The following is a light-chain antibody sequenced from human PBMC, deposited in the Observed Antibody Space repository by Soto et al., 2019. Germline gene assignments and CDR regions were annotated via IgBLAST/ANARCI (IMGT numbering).Light chain of an antibody. Sequence: IQMTQSPSSFSASTGDRVTITCRASQGISSYLAWYQQKPGKAPKLLIYAASTLQSGVPSRFSGSGSGTEFTLTSSSLQPDDFATYYCQQYNSYSRTFGQGTKVDI. CDR3: QQYNSYSRT. CDR2: AAS. V-gene: IGKV1-8*01. CDR1: QGISSY. J-gene: IGKJ1*01.